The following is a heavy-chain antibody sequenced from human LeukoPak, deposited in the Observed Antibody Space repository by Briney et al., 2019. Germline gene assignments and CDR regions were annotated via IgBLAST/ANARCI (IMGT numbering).Heavy chain of an antibody. CDR2: ISNSGGYT. CDR3: TKDWSIGS. CDR1: GFTFSDYY. Sequence: GGSLRLSCAASGFTFSDYYMSWIRQAPGKGLEWVAAISNSGGYTNHAGTVKGRFTISRDNSKNTLYLQMNSLRADDTAVYFCTKDWSIGSWGQGILVTVTS. D-gene: IGHD1-26*01. J-gene: IGHJ4*02. V-gene: IGHV3-11*05.